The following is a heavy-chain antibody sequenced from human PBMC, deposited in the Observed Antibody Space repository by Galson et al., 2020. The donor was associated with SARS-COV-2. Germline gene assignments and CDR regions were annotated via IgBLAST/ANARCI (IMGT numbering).Heavy chain of an antibody. Sequence: ASVKVSCKASGYTFTGYYIHWVRQAPGQGLEWMGWINPNSGVTKYAQKFQGRVTMTRDTSINTASMGLSSLRSDDTAVYYCAREGDTAMGSGSSPFDYWGQGTLVTVSS. V-gene: IGHV1-2*02. J-gene: IGHJ4*02. CDR1: GYTFTGYY. D-gene: IGHD5-18*01. CDR3: AREGDTAMGSGSSPFDY. CDR2: INPNSGVT.